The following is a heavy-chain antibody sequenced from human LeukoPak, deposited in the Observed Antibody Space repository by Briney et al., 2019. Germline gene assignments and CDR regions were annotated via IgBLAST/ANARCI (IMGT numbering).Heavy chain of an antibody. Sequence: SETLSLTCTVSGHSIINSYYWGWIRQPPGKGLEWIGSIYHSGSTYYNPSLKSRVTMSADMSKNQLSLKLTSVTAADTAVYYCTREPVPWGQGTLVTVSS. D-gene: IGHD6-19*01. CDR1: GHSIINSYY. J-gene: IGHJ4*02. V-gene: IGHV4-38-2*02. CDR2: IYHSGST. CDR3: TREPVP.